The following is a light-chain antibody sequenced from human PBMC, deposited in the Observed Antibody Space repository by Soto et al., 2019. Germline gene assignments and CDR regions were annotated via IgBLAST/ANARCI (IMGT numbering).Light chain of an antibody. CDR3: QQYYSLPLT. V-gene: IGKV4-1*01. J-gene: IGKJ4*01. Sequence: DVVMAQSRDSLAVSLAERATINCKSSQSVLNSSNNKNNLAWYQQKPRQPPTLLIYLASIRESGVPARFSGSGSGTDFTLTIVSLQAEDVAVYYCQQYYSLPLTFSGGTKVEIK. CDR1: QSVLNSSNNKNN. CDR2: LAS.